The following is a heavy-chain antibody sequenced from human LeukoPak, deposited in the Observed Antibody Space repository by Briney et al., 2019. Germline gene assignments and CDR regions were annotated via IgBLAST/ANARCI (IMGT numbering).Heavy chain of an antibody. V-gene: IGHV4-4*09. CDR1: GGSISSYY. J-gene: IGHJ6*03. CDR2: IYTSGST. Sequence: SETLSLTCTVSGGSISSYYWSWIRQPPGKGLEWIGYIYTSGSTNYNPSLKSQVTISVDTSKNQFSLKLSSVTAADTAVYYCARLYYSYYMDVWGKGTTVTVSS. CDR3: ARLYYSYYMDV.